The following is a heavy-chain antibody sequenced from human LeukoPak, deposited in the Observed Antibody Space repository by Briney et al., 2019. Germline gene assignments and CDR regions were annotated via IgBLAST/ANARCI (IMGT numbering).Heavy chain of an antibody. CDR1: GFTVSSNY. CDR2: IYSGGST. CDR3: ARDIGSDLDY. D-gene: IGHD2-15*01. J-gene: IGHJ4*02. V-gene: IGHV3-53*04. Sequence: GGSLRLSCAASGFTVSSNYTSWVRQAPGKGLEWVSVIYSGGSTYYADSVRGRFTISRHNSKNTLYLQMNSLRAEDTAVYYCARDIGSDLDYWGQGTLVTVSS.